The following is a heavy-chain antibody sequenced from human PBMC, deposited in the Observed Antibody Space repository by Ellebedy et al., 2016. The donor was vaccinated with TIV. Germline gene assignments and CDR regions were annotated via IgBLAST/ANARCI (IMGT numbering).Heavy chain of an antibody. Sequence: SETLSLTXNVSGGSISSSNYFWGWLRQPPGKGPEWIGSISYSGLTYYSQSLKSRVTLSVDTSTNQFSLKLSSVTAADTAVYYCARDHPQDVVLGDAFENWGQGTTVIVSS. CDR1: GGSISSSNYF. J-gene: IGHJ3*02. D-gene: IGHD2-2*01. CDR3: ARDHPQDVVLGDAFEN. CDR2: ISYSGLT. V-gene: IGHV4-39*07.